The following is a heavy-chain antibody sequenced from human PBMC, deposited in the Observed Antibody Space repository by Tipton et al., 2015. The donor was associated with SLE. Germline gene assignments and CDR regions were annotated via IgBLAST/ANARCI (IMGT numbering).Heavy chain of an antibody. D-gene: IGHD6-13*01. CDR2: INPNSGGT. Sequence: QLVQSGAEVKKPGASVKVSCKASGYTFTGYYMHWVRQAPGQGLEWMGWINPNSGGTNYAQKFQGRVTMTRDTSISTAYMERSRLRSDDTAVYYCARTGPIAAAAYCFDYWGQGTLVTVSS. CDR1: GYTFTGYY. V-gene: IGHV1-2*02. CDR3: ARTGPIAAAAYCFDY. J-gene: IGHJ4*02.